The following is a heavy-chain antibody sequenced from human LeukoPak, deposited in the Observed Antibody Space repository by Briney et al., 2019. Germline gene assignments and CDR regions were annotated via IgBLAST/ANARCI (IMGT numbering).Heavy chain of an antibody. Sequence: PGGSLRLSCAASGFTFSSYGMRWVRQAPGKGLEWVAVISYDGSNKYYADSVKGRFTISRDNSKNTLYLQMNSLRAEDTAVYYCARGHCSGGSCRKYFDYWGQGTLVTVSS. J-gene: IGHJ4*02. CDR2: ISYDGSNK. V-gene: IGHV3-30*03. CDR1: GFTFSSYG. CDR3: ARGHCSGGSCRKYFDY. D-gene: IGHD2-15*01.